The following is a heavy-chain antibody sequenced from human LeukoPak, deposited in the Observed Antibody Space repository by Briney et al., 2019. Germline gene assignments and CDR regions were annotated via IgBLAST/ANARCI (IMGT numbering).Heavy chain of an antibody. D-gene: IGHD3-22*01. J-gene: IGHJ1*01. Sequence: SETLSLTCAVYGGSFGGYYWSWIRQPPGKGLEWIGEINHSGSTNYNPSLKSRVTISVDTSKNQFSLKLSSVTAADTAVYYCARAHSGYYYGPKYFQHWGQGTLVTVSS. V-gene: IGHV4-34*01. CDR3: ARAHSGYYYGPKYFQH. CDR1: GGSFGGYY. CDR2: INHSGST.